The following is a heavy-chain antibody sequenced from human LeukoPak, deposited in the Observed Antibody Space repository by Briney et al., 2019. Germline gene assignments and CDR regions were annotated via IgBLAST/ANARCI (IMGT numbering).Heavy chain of an antibody. Sequence: GSLRLSCAASGFPFSSYGMHWVRQAPGKGLEWVAVISYDGSNTYYADSVKGRFTISRDNSKNMLYLQMNSLRAEDTAVYYCAKPYYYGSRSYMDYWGQGTLVTVSS. CDR1: GFPFSSYG. CDR2: ISYDGSNT. V-gene: IGHV3-30*18. D-gene: IGHD3-10*01. J-gene: IGHJ4*02. CDR3: AKPYYYGSRSYMDY.